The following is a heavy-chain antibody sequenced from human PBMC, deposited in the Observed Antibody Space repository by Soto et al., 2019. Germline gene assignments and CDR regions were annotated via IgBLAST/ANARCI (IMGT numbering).Heavy chain of an antibody. V-gene: IGHV3-7*01. J-gene: IGHJ4*02. CDR2: IKQDGSEK. CDR1: GFTFSSYW. Sequence: GESLKISCVASGFTFSSYWMSWVRQAPGKGLEWVANIKQDGSEKYYVDSVKGRFTISRDNAKNSLYLQMNSLRAEDTAVYYCARRQSSSWYYFDYWGQGTLVTVSS. CDR3: ARRQSSSWYYFDY. D-gene: IGHD6-13*01.